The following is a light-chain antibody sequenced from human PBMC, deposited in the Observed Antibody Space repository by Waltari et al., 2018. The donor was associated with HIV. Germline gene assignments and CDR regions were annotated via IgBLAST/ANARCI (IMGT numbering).Light chain of an antibody. V-gene: IGKV4-1*01. Sequence: DIVMTQSPDSLVVSLGERATINCKSSQRFLYRSNNRNYVAGYQQKPGQPPKLLIYWASTRESGVPDRFSGRGSGTDFTLTISSLQAEDVAVYYCQQYYSTPWTFGQGTKVEIK. J-gene: IGKJ1*01. CDR3: QQYYSTPWT. CDR1: QRFLYRSNNRNY. CDR2: WAS.